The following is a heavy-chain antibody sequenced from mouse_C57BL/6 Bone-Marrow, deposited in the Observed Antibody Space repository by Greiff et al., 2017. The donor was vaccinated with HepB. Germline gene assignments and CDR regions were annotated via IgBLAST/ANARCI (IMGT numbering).Heavy chain of an antibody. CDR1: GYTFTSYG. J-gene: IGHJ4*01. CDR2: IYIGNGYT. CDR3: AGGWLLPYYYAMDY. V-gene: IGHV1-58*01. D-gene: IGHD2-3*01. Sequence: EVQGVESGAELVRPGSSVKMSCKTSGYTFTSYGINWVKQRPGQGLEWIGYIYIGNGYTEYNEKFKGKATLTSDTSSSTAYMQLSSLTSEDSAIYFCAGGWLLPYYYAMDYWGQGTSVTVSS.